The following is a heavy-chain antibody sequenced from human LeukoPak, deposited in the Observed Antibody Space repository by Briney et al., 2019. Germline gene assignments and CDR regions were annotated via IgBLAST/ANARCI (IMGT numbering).Heavy chain of an antibody. CDR2: ISWNSGSI. Sequence: GGSLRLSCAASGFTFSSYAMSWVRQAPGQGLEWVSGISWNSGSIGYADSVKGRFTISRDNAKNSLYLQMNSLRAEDTALYYCAKDRSSSGTYWYFDLWGRGTLVIVSS. D-gene: IGHD6-19*01. CDR1: GFTFSSYA. CDR3: AKDRSSSGTYWYFDL. V-gene: IGHV3-9*01. J-gene: IGHJ2*01.